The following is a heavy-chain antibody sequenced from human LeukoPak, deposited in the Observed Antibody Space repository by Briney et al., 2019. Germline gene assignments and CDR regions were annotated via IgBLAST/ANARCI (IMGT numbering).Heavy chain of an antibody. CDR2: LSGSGITT. CDR3: AKGIYSSGWSYFDY. Sequence: GGPLRLSCAASGFTFSNSAMSWVRQAPGKGLEWVSTLSGSGITTYYADSVKGRFTISRDNSKNTLYLQMNSLRAVDTAVYYCAKGIYSSGWSYFDYWGHGTLVNVSS. J-gene: IGHJ4*01. CDR1: GFTFSNSA. D-gene: IGHD6-19*01. V-gene: IGHV3-23*01.